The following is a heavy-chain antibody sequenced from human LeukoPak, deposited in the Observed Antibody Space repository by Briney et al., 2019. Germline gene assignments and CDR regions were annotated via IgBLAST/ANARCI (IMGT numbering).Heavy chain of an antibody. Sequence: GGSLRLSCAASGFTFSSYSMNWVRQAPGKGLEWVSSISSSSSYIYYADSVKGRFTISRDNAKNSLYLQMNSLRAEDTAVYYCARDHGSGSYWLDYWGQGTLVTVSS. CDR3: ARDHGSGSYWLDY. CDR1: GFTFSSYS. D-gene: IGHD3-10*01. J-gene: IGHJ4*02. CDR2: ISSSSSYI. V-gene: IGHV3-21*01.